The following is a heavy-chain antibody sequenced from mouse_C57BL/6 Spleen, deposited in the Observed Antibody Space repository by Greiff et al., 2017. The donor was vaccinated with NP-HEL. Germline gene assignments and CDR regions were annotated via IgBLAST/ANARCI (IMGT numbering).Heavy chain of an antibody. D-gene: IGHD1-1*01. CDR2: IYPGDGDT. Sequence: QVQLQQSGPELVKPGASVKISCKASGYAFSSSWMNWVKQRPGKGLEWIGRIYPGDGDTNYNGKFKGKATLTADKSSSTAYMQLSSLTSEDSAVYFCARQLITTWYFDVWGTGTTVTVSS. CDR3: ARQLITTWYFDV. CDR1: GYAFSSSW. J-gene: IGHJ1*03. V-gene: IGHV1-82*01.